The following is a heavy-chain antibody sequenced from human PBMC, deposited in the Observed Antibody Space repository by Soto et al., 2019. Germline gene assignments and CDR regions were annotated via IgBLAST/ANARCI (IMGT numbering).Heavy chain of an antibody. CDR2: ISGSGGST. CDR3: AKDSAPWELIDY. J-gene: IGHJ4*02. CDR1: GFTFSSYA. V-gene: IGHV3-23*01. D-gene: IGHD1-26*01. Sequence: EVQLLESGGGLAQPGGSLRLSCAASGFTFSSYAMSWVRQAPGKGLEWVSAISGSGGSTYYADSVKGRFTISRDNSKNTLYLQMNSLRAEDTAVYYCAKDSAPWELIDYCGQGTLVTVSS.